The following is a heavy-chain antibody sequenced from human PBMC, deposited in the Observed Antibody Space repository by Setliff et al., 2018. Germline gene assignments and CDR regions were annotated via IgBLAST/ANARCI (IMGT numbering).Heavy chain of an antibody. V-gene: IGHV4-59*11. CDR1: GGSISSHY. CDR2: IYYSGST. J-gene: IGHJ5*02. D-gene: IGHD4-17*01. Sequence: SETLSLTCTVSGGSISSHYWSWIRQPPGKGLEWIGSIYYSGSTNYNPSLKSRVTISVDTSKNQSSLKLSSVTAADTAVYYCARADYGDYGNWFDPWGQGTLVTVSS. CDR3: ARADYGDYGNWFDP.